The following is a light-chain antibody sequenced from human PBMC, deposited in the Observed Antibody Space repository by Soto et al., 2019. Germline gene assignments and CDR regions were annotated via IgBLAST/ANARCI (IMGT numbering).Light chain of an antibody. CDR1: QSISSW. CDR3: QQRSNWPPIT. CDR2: DAS. Sequence: DIQMTQSPSTLSASVGDRVTITCRASQSISSWLARYQQKPGKAPKLLIYDASSLESGVPSRFSGSGSGTEFTLTISSLEPEDFAVYYCQQRSNWPPITFGQGTRLEIK. V-gene: IGKV1-5*01. J-gene: IGKJ5*01.